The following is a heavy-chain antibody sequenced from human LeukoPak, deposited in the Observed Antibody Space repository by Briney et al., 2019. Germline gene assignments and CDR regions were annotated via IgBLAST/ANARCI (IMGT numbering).Heavy chain of an antibody. CDR3: AREAGATGLYYFDY. CDR2: IYYSGST. J-gene: IGHJ4*02. CDR1: GGSISSYY. V-gene: IGHV4-59*01. D-gene: IGHD1-26*01. Sequence: SDTLSLTCTVSGGSISSYYWSWIRQPPGKGLEWIRYIYYSGSTNYNPSLKSRVTISVDTSKNQFSLKLSSVTAADTAVYYCAREAGATGLYYFDYWGQGTLVTVSS.